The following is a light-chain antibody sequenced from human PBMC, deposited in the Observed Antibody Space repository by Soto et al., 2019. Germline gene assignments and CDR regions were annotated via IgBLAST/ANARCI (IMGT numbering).Light chain of an antibody. CDR3: SSYTSSSTVV. J-gene: IGLJ2*01. Sequence: QSALTQPSYVSGSPGQSITISCTGTSSDVGGYNYVSWYQQHPGKAPTLLIYDVSNRPSGVSNRFSGSKSGNTASLTISGLQAEDEADYYCSSYTSSSTVVFRGGTKVTVL. CDR1: SSDVGGYNY. V-gene: IGLV2-14*01. CDR2: DVS.